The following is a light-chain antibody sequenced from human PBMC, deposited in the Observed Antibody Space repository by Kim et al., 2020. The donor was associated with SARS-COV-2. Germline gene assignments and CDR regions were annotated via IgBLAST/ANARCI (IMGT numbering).Light chain of an antibody. CDR3: SSYAGSNNSV. CDR2: EVS. Sequence: QSALTQPPSASGSPGQSVTISCTGTSSDVGGYNYVPWYPQHTGKAPKLMIYEVSKRPSGVPDRFSGTKSGNTASLTVAGLQAEDEADYYCSSYAGSNNSVFGTGTKVTVL. V-gene: IGLV2-8*01. J-gene: IGLJ1*01. CDR1: SSDVGGYNY.